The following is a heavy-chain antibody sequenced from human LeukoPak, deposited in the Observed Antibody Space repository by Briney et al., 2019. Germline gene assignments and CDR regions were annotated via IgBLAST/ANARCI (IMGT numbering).Heavy chain of an antibody. Sequence: GGSLRLSCAASGFTFSSYAMQWVRQAPGKGLEWVAVISYDGSNKYYADSVKGRFTISRDNSKNTLYLQMNSLRAEDTAVYYCAREEYSSGWYGLLVYWGQGTLVTVSS. CDR1: GFTFSSYA. J-gene: IGHJ4*02. CDR3: AREEYSSGWYGLLVY. D-gene: IGHD6-19*01. CDR2: ISYDGSNK. V-gene: IGHV3-30-3*01.